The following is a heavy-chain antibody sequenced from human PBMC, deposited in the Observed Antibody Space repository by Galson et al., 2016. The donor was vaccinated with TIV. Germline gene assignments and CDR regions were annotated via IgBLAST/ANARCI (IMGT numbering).Heavy chain of an antibody. J-gene: IGHJ6*03. V-gene: IGHV4-39*02. CDR1: GSSITRGNFY. CDR3: RYYISRGYHSALQSGYYYHTDV. CDR2: IYYDGST. Sequence: ETLSLTCNVSGSSITRGNFYWGWIRQPPGKGLEWIGSIYYDGSTYYNPSLKSRVTISVDTSKNDFSLKLSSVTAADTAVYYCRYYISRGYHSALQSGYYYHTDVWGKGTTVTVSS. D-gene: IGHD3-22*01.